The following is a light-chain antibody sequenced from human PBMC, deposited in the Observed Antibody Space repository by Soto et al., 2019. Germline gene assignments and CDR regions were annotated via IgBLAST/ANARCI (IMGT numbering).Light chain of an antibody. CDR1: QSISSY. CDR2: AAS. V-gene: IGKV1-39*01. Sequence: DIQMTQSPSSLSASVGDRVTITCRASQSISSYLNWYQQKPGKAPNLLIYAASSLQSGVPSRFSGSGSGTDFTLTISSLQPKDFATYYCQQSYSTPPAFGGGTKVEIK. CDR3: QQSYSTPPA. J-gene: IGKJ4*01.